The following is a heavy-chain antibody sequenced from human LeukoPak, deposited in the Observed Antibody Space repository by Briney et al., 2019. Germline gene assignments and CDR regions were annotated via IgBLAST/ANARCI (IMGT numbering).Heavy chain of an antibody. CDR1: GFIFSGYA. D-gene: IGHD1-26*01. V-gene: IGHV3-23*01. CDR3: ATHPNSGSYYWDSGGDY. J-gene: IGHJ4*02. CDR2: ITGSGGRT. Sequence: GGSLRLSCTASGFIFSGYAMNWVRQAPGKGLEWVSAITGSGGRTSYADSVKGRFTISRDNSKNTLYLQMNSLRVEDTAVYYCATHPNSGSYYWDSGGDYWGQGTLVTVSS.